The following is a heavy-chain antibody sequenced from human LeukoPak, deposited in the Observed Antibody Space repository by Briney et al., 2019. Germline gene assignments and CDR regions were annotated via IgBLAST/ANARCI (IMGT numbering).Heavy chain of an antibody. V-gene: IGHV4-59*08. J-gene: IGHJ2*01. Sequence: PSETLSLTCTVSGDSLSGYIWSWIRQPPGRGLEWIAYIYDNGNTNYNPSLKSRATISLDTPKNQFSLKVTSVTAADTAVYYCVRLSVVSPHRYFDVWGRGTLVTASS. D-gene: IGHD4-23*01. CDR2: IYDNGNT. CDR3: VRLSVVSPHRYFDV. CDR1: GDSLSGYI.